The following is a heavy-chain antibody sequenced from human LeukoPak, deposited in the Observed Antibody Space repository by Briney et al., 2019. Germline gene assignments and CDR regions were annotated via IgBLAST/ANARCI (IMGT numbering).Heavy chain of an antibody. D-gene: IGHD5-12*01. CDR3: ARDYSGYDGGFDY. CDR2: IYHSGST. CDR1: GGSISSGGYY. J-gene: IGHJ4*02. V-gene: IGHV4-30-2*01. Sequence: SETLSLTCTVSGGSISSGGYYWSWIRQPPGKGLEWIGYIYHSGSTYYNPSLKSRVTISVDRSKNQFSLKLSSVTAADTAVYYCARDYSGYDGGFDYWGQGTLVTVSS.